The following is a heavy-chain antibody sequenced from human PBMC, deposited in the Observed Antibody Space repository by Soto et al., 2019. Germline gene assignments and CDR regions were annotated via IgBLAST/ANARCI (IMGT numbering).Heavy chain of an antibody. Sequence: GGSLRLSCAASGFTFSDYYMSWIRQAPGKGLEWVSYISSSGSTIYYADSVKGRFTISRDNAKNSLCLQMNSLRAEDTAVYYCARDGYCTNGVCYTGSGYYYYYMDVWGKGTTVTVSS. J-gene: IGHJ6*03. CDR3: ARDGYCTNGVCYTGSGYYYYYMDV. D-gene: IGHD2-8*01. CDR1: GFTFSDYY. CDR2: ISSSGSTI. V-gene: IGHV3-11*01.